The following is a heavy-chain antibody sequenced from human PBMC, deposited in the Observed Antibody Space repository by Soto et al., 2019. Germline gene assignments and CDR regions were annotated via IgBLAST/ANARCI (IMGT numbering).Heavy chain of an antibody. CDR2: IYYSGST. Sequence: PSETLSLTCTVSGGSISSSSYYWGWIRQPPGKGLEWIGSIYYSGSTYYNPSLKSRVTISVDTSKNQFSLKLSSVTAADTAVYYCARLKFYDSSGYYPLFDYWGQGTLVTVS. J-gene: IGHJ4*02. CDR3: ARLKFYDSSGYYPLFDY. CDR1: GGSISSSSYY. V-gene: IGHV4-39*01. D-gene: IGHD3-22*01.